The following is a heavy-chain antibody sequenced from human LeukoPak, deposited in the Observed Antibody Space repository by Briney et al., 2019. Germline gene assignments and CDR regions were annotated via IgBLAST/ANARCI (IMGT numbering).Heavy chain of an antibody. D-gene: IGHD6-13*01. CDR1: GGSISSGGYY. CDR2: IYHSGST. V-gene: IGHV4-30-2*01. CDR3: ARVPFIAAAVGHYYYMDV. J-gene: IGHJ6*03. Sequence: SEALSLTCTVSGGSISSGGYYWSWIRQPPGKGLEWIGYIYHSGSTYYNPSLKSRVTISVDRSKNQFSLKLSSVTAADTAVYYCARVPFIAAAVGHYYYMDVWGKGTTVTVSS.